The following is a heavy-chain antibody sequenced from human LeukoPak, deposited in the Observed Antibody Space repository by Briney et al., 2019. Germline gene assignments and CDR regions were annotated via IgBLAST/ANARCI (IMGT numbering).Heavy chain of an antibody. CDR3: ARPSRGSDYYFDY. V-gene: IGHV4-30-4*01. D-gene: IGHD5-12*01. CDR2: IYYTGST. J-gene: IGHJ4*01. CDR1: GGSISSGDYY. Sequence: SQTLSLTCTVSGGSISSGDYYWSWIRQPPGKGLEWIGYIYYTGSTYYNPSLKSRVTISGDTFKNQLSLKLSSVTAADTAVYYCARPSRGSDYYFDYWGQGTLVTVSS.